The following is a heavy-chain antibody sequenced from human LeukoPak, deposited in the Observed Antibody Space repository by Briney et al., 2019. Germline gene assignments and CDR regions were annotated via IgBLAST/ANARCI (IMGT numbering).Heavy chain of an antibody. Sequence: PGRSLRLSCAASGFTFDDYSMHWVRQAPGKGLEWVSGISWNSGSIVYADSVKGRFTISRDRTKNSLYLQRNSLRAEDMALYYCARGNGYSTSGYVDYWGQGTLVTVSS. CDR2: ISWNSGSI. J-gene: IGHJ4*02. D-gene: IGHD6-13*01. CDR1: GFTFDDYS. CDR3: ARGNGYSTSGYVDY. V-gene: IGHV3-9*03.